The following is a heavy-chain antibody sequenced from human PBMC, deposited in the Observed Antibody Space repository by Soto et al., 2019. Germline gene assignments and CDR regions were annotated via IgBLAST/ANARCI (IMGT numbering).Heavy chain of an antibody. V-gene: IGHV1-24*01. D-gene: IGHD1-26*01. CDR3: ATRGIAGAPYYFDY. Sequence: ASVKVSCKVSGYTLTELSMHWVRQAPGKGLEWMGGFDPEDGETIYAQKFQGRVTMTEDTSTDTAYMELSSLRSEDTAVYYCATRGIAGAPYYFDYWGQGTLVTVSS. CDR2: FDPEDGET. J-gene: IGHJ4*02. CDR1: GYTLTELS.